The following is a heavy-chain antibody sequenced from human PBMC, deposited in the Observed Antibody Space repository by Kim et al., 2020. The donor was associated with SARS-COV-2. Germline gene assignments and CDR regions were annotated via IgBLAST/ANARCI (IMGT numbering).Heavy chain of an antibody. CDR3: AARGVYYYYYYYGMDV. Sequence: ASVKVSCKASGYTFTSYDINWVRQATGQGLEWMGWMNPNSGNTGYAQKFQGRVTMTRNTSISTAYMELSSLRSEDTAVYYCAARGVYYYYYYYGMDVWGQGTTVTVSS. J-gene: IGHJ6*02. V-gene: IGHV1-8*01. CDR1: GYTFTSYD. D-gene: IGHD3-10*01. CDR2: MNPNSGNT.